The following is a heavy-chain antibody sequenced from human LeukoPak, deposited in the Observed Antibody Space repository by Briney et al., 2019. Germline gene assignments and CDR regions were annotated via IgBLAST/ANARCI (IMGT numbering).Heavy chain of an antibody. J-gene: IGHJ5*02. CDR1: GGSISSYY. V-gene: IGHV4-4*07. CDR3: ARGRPRDGSGSYYVFDP. D-gene: IGHD3-10*01. CDR2: IYTSGST. Sequence: SETLSLTCTVSGGSISSYYWSWIRQPAGKGLEWIGRIYTSGSTNYNPSLKSRVTMSVDTSKNQFSLQLNSVTPEDTAVYYCARGRPRDGSGSYYVFDPWGQGTLVTVSS.